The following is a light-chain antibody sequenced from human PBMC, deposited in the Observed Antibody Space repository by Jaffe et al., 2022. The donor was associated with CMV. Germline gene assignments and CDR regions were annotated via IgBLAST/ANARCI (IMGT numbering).Light chain of an antibody. V-gene: IGLV1-47*01. CDR3: AAWDDRLSGGV. CDR1: ISNIGSNY. Sequence: QSVVTQPPSASGTPGQTVTISCSGSISNIGSNYVSWYHQLPGTAPKLLIYRNSQRPSGVPDRFSGSKSGTSASLAISGLRSEDEADYYCAAWDDRLSGGVFGGGTKLTVL. J-gene: IGLJ3*02. CDR2: RNS.